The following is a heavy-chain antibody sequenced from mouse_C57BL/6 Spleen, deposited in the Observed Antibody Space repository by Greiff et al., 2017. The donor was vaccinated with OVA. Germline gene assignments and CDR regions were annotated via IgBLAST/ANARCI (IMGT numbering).Heavy chain of an antibody. CDR3: TRLDGYGWFAY. D-gene: IGHD2-3*01. J-gene: IGHJ3*01. V-gene: IGHV6-6*01. CDR1: GFTFSDAW. CDR2: IRNKANNHAT. Sequence: EVMLVESGGGLVQPGGSMKLSCAASGFTFSDAWMDWVRQSPEKGLEWVAEIRNKANNHATYYAESVKGRFTISRDDSKSSVYLQMNSLRAEDTGIYYCTRLDGYGWFAYWGQGTLVTVSA.